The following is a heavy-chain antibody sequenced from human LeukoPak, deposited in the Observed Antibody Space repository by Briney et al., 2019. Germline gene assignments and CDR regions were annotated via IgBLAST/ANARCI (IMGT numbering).Heavy chain of an antibody. J-gene: IGHJ4*02. CDR2: INPNSGGT. V-gene: IGHV1-2*02. D-gene: IGHD3-22*01. CDR1: GYTFTGYY. Sequence: ASVKVSCKASGYTFTGYYMHWVRQAPGQGLEWMGWINPNSGGTNYAQKFQGRVTITADESTSTAYMELSSLRSEDTAVYYCATPSGGEYYDSSGYSFDYWGQETLVTVSS. CDR3: ATPSGGEYYDSSGYSFDY.